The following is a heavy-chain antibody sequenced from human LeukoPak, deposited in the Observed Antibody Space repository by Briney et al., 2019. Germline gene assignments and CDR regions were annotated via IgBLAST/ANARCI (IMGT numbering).Heavy chain of an antibody. J-gene: IGHJ3*02. D-gene: IGHD4-17*01. CDR3: ARDKGVDYVESFDI. Sequence: GGSLRLSCAASGFTFSDYYMSWIHQAPGKGLEWVSYISSSGSTIYYADSVKGRFTISRDNAKNSLYLQMNSLRAEDTAVYYCARDKGVDYVESFDIWGQGTMVTVSS. V-gene: IGHV3-11*01. CDR1: GFTFSDYY. CDR2: ISSSGSTI.